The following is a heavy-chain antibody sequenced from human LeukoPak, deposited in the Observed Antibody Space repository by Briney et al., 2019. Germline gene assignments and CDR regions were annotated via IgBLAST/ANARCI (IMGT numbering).Heavy chain of an antibody. J-gene: IGHJ3*02. CDR1: GGSISGYY. D-gene: IGHD1-26*01. CDR3: ARAGSYYRDAFDI. Sequence: SETLSLTCTVSGGSISGYYWSWIRQPAGKGLEWIGRIYPSGNTNYNPSLKSRVTMSVDTSKNQFSLRLSSVTAADTAVYYCARAGSYYRDAFDIWGQGTMVTVSS. CDR2: IYPSGNT. V-gene: IGHV4-4*07.